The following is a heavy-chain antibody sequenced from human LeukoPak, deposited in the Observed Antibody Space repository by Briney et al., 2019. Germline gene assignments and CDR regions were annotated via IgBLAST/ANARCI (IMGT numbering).Heavy chain of an antibody. CDR3: ARGRYGYGNYFDY. D-gene: IGHD5-18*01. J-gene: IGHJ4*02. CDR1: GFTFSSYS. CDR2: ISSSSSYI. V-gene: IGHV3-21*01. Sequence: KSGGSLRLSCAASGFTFSSYSMNWVRQAPGKGLEWVSSISSSSSYIYYADSVKGRFTISRDNAKNSLYLQMNSLRAEDTAVYYCARGRYGYGNYFDYWGQGTLVTVSS.